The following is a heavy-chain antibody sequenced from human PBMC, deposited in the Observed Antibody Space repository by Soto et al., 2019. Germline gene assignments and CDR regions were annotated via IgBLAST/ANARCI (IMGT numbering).Heavy chain of an antibody. D-gene: IGHD3-9*01. V-gene: IGHV3-64D*06. CDR2: ISPNGGIT. Sequence: GGSLRLSCSASGFTFSNYDVHWVRQAPGKALEFVAGISPNGGITYYADSVKGRSTISRDNSKNTLYLQMSSLRPDDTAVYYCVKLTDYWGQGTLVTVSS. CDR1: GFTFSNYD. J-gene: IGHJ4*02. CDR3: VKLTDY.